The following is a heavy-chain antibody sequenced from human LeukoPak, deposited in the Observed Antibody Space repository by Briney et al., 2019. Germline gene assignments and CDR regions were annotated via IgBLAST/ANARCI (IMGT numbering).Heavy chain of an antibody. CDR1: GFTFSTYG. V-gene: IGHV3-33*06. Sequence: QPGRSLRLSCAAAGFTFSTYGMHWVRQAPGKGLEWVAVIWNDGSYKYYAESVKGRFTISRDNSKDTLYLQMNTLRAEDTAVYYCAKDEDARPMYFQDWGQGTLVTVSS. D-gene: IGHD3-10*02. CDR2: IWNDGSYK. J-gene: IGHJ1*01. CDR3: AKDEDARPMYFQD.